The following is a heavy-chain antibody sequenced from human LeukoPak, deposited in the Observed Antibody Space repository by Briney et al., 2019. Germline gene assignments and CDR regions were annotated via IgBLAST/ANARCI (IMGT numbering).Heavy chain of an antibody. J-gene: IGHJ4*02. D-gene: IGHD1-14*01. CDR2: VFYSGST. CDR3: AKRRSSGGGVFDY. CDR1: GGSLSGYY. Sequence: PSETLSLTCTVYGGSLSGYYWSWIRQPPGKGLEWIGYVFYSGSTNYNPSLKSRVTISVDTSKNQFSLRLNSVTAADTAVYYCAKRRSSGGGVFDYWGQGTLVTVSS. V-gene: IGHV4-59*08.